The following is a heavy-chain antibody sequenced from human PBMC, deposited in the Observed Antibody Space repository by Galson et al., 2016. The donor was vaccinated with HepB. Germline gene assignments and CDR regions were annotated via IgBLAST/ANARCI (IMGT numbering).Heavy chain of an antibody. CDR3: ARGLPGRRASHFDY. CDR2: INPSGGVT. Sequence: SVKVSCKASGYTFTSYYLHWVRQAPGPGLEWMGIINPSGGVTSYAQKFQGRVTMTSDTSTSPVYMELSSLTSDYSAGYYCARGLPGRRASHFDYWGQGTLVTVSS. J-gene: IGHJ4*02. CDR1: GYTFTSYY. V-gene: IGHV1-46*01.